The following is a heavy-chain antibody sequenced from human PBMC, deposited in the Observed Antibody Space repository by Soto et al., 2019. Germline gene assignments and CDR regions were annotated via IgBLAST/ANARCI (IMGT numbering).Heavy chain of an antibody. CDR2: ISGSGGST. Sequence: RRLSCAASGFTFSSYAMSWVRQAPGKGLEWVSAISGSGGSTYYADSVKGRFTISRDNSKNTLYLQMNSLRAEDTAVYYCANAYCTNGVCYTEGDYWGQGTLVTVSS. CDR3: ANAYCTNGVCYTEGDY. J-gene: IGHJ4*02. D-gene: IGHD2-8*01. CDR1: GFTFSSYA. V-gene: IGHV3-23*01.